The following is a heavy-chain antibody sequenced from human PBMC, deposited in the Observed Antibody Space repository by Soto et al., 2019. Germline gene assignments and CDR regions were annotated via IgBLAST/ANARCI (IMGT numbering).Heavy chain of an antibody. CDR3: AKRGITIFGVVTNYYSGVDV. CDR2: ISGSGGFT. D-gene: IGHD3-3*01. J-gene: IGHJ6*02. CDR1: RFTFSTFA. Sequence: EAQLLESGGGLVQPGGSLRLSCDASRFTFSTFAMIWVRQAPGQGLEWVSVISGSGGFTYDADSVKGRFTISRDNSKNTLFLQMNSLRVEDTAVYYCAKRGITIFGVVTNYYSGVDVWGQGTTVTVSS. V-gene: IGHV3-23*01.